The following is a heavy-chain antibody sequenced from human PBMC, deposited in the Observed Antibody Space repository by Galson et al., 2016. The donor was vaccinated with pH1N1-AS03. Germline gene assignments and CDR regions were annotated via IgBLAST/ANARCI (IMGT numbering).Heavy chain of an antibody. Sequence: SLRLSCAVSGFSVSSKYMNWVRQAPGKGLEWISVIFTGGTTYYADSVRSRFTISRDDSRNTLYLQMNSLRNEDTAVYYCARGITIFGLARPALDSWGQGTRVTVSS. D-gene: IGHD3-3*01. CDR3: ARGITIFGLARPALDS. CDR2: IFTGGTT. CDR1: GFSVSSKY. V-gene: IGHV3-66*02. J-gene: IGHJ4*02.